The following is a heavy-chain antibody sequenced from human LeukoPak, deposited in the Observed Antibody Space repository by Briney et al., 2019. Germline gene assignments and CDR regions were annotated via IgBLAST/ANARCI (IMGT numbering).Heavy chain of an antibody. CDR1: GFTFSCYA. J-gene: IGHJ4*02. V-gene: IGHV3-23*01. Sequence: GGSLRLSCAATGFTFSCYAMSWVRQAPGKGLEWVSGISGSGGSTYYADSVKGRFTISRDNSKNALYLQMNSLRAEDTAEYYCAKDAYYYDSSGYYDGGSFDYWGQGTLVTVSS. D-gene: IGHD3-22*01. CDR3: AKDAYYYDSSGYYDGGSFDY. CDR2: ISGSGGST.